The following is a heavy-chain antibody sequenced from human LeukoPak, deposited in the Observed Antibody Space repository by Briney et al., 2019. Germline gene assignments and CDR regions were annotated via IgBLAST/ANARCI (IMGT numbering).Heavy chain of an antibody. CDR3: ARDDGGNWNDLYYYYGMDV. CDR2: IKQDGSEK. J-gene: IGHJ6*02. D-gene: IGHD1-1*01. V-gene: IGHV3-7*01. Sequence: GSLRLSFAASGFPFSSYWMSWVRPAPGKGLEWVANIKQDGSEKYYVDSVKGRFTISRDNAKNSLYLQMNSLRAEDTAVYYCARDDGGNWNDLYYYYGMDVWGQGTTVTVSS. CDR1: GFPFSSYW.